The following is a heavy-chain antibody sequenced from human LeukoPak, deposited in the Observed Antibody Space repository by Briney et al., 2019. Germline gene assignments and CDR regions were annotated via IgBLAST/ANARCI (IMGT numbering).Heavy chain of an antibody. CDR1: GFTFSSYE. CDR3: ARGVPGYCSGTSCYKDYYYMDV. Sequence: GGSLRLSCAASGFTFSSYEMNWVRQAPGKGLVWVSYISSSGSTIYYADSVKGRFTISRDNAKNSLYVQMNSLRAEDTAVYYCARGVPGYCSGTSCYKDYYYMDVWGKGTTVTVSS. J-gene: IGHJ6*03. D-gene: IGHD2-2*02. CDR2: ISSSGSTI. V-gene: IGHV3-48*03.